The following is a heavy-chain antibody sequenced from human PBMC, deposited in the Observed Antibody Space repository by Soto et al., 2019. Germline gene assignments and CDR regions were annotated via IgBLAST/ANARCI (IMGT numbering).Heavy chain of an antibody. V-gene: IGHV1-18*01. J-gene: IGHJ4*02. Sequence: ASVKVSCKASGYTFTSYGISWVRQAPGQGLEWMGWISAYNGNTNYAQKLQGRVTMTTDTSTSTAYMELRSLRSDDTAVYYCAREEGIAEAGPRFDYWGQGTLVTVSS. CDR2: ISAYNGNT. D-gene: IGHD6-13*01. CDR3: AREEGIAEAGPRFDY. CDR1: GYTFTSYG.